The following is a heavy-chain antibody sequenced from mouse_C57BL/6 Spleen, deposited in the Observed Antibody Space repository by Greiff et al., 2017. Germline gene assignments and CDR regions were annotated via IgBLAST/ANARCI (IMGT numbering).Heavy chain of an antibody. CDR1: GYTFTEYT. Sequence: QVHVKQSGAELVKPGASVKLSCKASGYTFTEYTIHWVKQRPGQGLEWIGWFYPGSGSIKYNEKFKDKATLTADKSSSTVYMELSRLTSEDSAVYFCARHHYYYGSSLYFDDWGTGTTVTVSS. CDR3: ARHHYYYGSSLYFDD. D-gene: IGHD1-1*01. J-gene: IGHJ1*03. CDR2: FYPGSGSI. V-gene: IGHV1-62-2*01.